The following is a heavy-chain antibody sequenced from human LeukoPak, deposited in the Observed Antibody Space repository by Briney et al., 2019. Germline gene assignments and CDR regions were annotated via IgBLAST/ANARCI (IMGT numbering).Heavy chain of an antibody. CDR1: GGSITSYY. V-gene: IGHV4-59*08. CDR3: ARHDNVPVIRHGFDH. Sequence: SETLSLTCTVSGGSITSYYWSWIRQPPGKGLEWLGYIFSNGVTNYNPSLQSRVTISIDTSKNQFSLKLNSVTAADTAVYYCARHDNVPVIRHGFDHWGQGTLVIVSS. CDR2: IFSNGVT. D-gene: IGHD2-8*01. J-gene: IGHJ4*02.